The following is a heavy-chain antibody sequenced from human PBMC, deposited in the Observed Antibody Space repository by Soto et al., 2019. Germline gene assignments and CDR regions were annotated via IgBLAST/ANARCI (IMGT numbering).Heavy chain of an antibody. CDR1: GFTVSSSH. CDR2: IYSGGSS. Sequence: PVGSLRLSCTTSGFTVSSSHMTWVRQAPGKGLEWVSVIYSGGSSYYAVSVQGRFTIPRDNSKNTVYLQMNSLRGEDTAMYYCARLGPYGSESYSFRYNWFDPWGQGTQVNVSS. J-gene: IGHJ5*02. CDR3: ARLGPYGSESYSFRYNWFDP. V-gene: IGHV3-53*01. D-gene: IGHD3-10*01.